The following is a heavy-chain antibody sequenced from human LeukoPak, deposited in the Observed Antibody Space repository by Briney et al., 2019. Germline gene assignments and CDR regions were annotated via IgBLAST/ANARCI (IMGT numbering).Heavy chain of an antibody. D-gene: IGHD1-26*01. J-gene: IGHJ3*02. CDR1: GCTFTGYY. V-gene: IGHV1-2*02. Sequence: GASVKVSCKASGCTFTGYYMHWVRQAPGQGLEWMGWINPNSGGTNYAQKFQGRVTMTRDTSISTAYMELSRLRSDDTAVYYCARVPRVGATRNDAFDIWGQGTMVTVSS. CDR2: INPNSGGT. CDR3: ARVPRVGATRNDAFDI.